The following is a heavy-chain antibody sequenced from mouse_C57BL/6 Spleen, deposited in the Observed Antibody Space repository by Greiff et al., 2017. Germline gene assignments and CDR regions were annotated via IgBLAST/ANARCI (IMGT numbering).Heavy chain of an antibody. J-gene: IGHJ2*01. CDR2: ISYDGSN. Sequence: EVQLQESGPGLVKPSQSLSLTCSVTGYSITSGYYWNWIRQFPGNKLEWMGYISYDGSNNYNPSLKNRISITRDTSKNQFFLKLNSVTTEDTATYYCAKREGRGYFDYWGQGTTLTVSS. D-gene: IGHD3-3*01. V-gene: IGHV3-6*01. CDR1: GYSITSGYY. CDR3: AKREGRGYFDY.